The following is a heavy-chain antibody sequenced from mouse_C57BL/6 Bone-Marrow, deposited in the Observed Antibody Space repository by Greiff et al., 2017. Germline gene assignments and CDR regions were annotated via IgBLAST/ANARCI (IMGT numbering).Heavy chain of an antibody. D-gene: IGHD2-4*01. Sequence: QVQLQQPGAELVMPGASVKLSCKASGYTFTSYWMQWVKQRPGQGLEWIGEIDPSDSYTNYNQKFKGKATLTVDTSSSTAYMQLSSLTSEDSAVYYCARGGGDYDDYYAMDYWGQGTSVTVSS. V-gene: IGHV1-50*01. J-gene: IGHJ4*01. CDR3: ARGGGDYDDYYAMDY. CDR2: IDPSDSYT. CDR1: GYTFTSYW.